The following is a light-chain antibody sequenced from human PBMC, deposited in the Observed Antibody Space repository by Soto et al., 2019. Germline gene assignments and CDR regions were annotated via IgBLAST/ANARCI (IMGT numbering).Light chain of an antibody. CDR3: MQGGHWPWT. J-gene: IGKJ1*01. V-gene: IGKV2-30*01. CDR2: KVS. CDR1: QSLEYSDGKTY. Sequence: DVVMTQSPLSLPVTLGQPASISCTSSQSLEYSDGKTYLNWFLQRPGQSPRRLIYKVSNRDSGVPDRFSGSGSGTDFTLKISRVEAEDVGIYYCMQGGHWPWTFGQGTKVKIK.